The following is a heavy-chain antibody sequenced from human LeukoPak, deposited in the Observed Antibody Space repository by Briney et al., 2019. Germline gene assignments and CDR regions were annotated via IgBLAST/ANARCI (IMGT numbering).Heavy chain of an antibody. CDR3: ARGGYYYGYYFDY. CDR1: GGSFSGYY. Sequence: PSETLSLTCAVYGGSFSGYYWSWIRQPPGKGLEWIGEINHSGSTNYNPSLKSRVTISVDTSKNQFSLKLSSVTAADTAVYYCARGGYYYGYYFDYWGQGTLVTVSS. J-gene: IGHJ4*02. CDR2: INHSGST. V-gene: IGHV4-34*01. D-gene: IGHD3-22*01.